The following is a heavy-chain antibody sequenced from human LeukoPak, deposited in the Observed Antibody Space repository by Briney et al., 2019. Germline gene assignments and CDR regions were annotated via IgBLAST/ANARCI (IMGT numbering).Heavy chain of an antibody. CDR1: GGSISSSSYY. V-gene: IGHV4-61*01. D-gene: IGHD5-18*01. J-gene: IGHJ4*02. CDR2: IYYSGST. CDR3: ARAAYVDTAMALDY. Sequence: SETLSLTCTVSGGSISSSSYYWSWIRQPPGKGLEWIGYIYYSGSTNYNPSLKSRVTISVDTSKNQFSLKLSSVTAADTAVYYCARAAYVDTAMALDYWGQGTLVTVSS.